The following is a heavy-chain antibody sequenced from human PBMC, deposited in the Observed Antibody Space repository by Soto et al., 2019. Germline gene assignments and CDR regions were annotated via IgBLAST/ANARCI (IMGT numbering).Heavy chain of an antibody. J-gene: IGHJ5*02. V-gene: IGHV1-69*01. Sequence: QVQLVQSGAEVKKPGSSVKVSCKASGGTFSSYAISWVRQAPGQGLEWMGGIIPIFGTANYAQTFQGRVTITADESTSTAYMELSSLRSEDTAVYYCARESSAYCGGDCPNWFDPWGKGTLVTVSS. CDR1: GGTFSSYA. CDR3: ARESSAYCGGDCPNWFDP. D-gene: IGHD2-21*02. CDR2: IIPIFGTA.